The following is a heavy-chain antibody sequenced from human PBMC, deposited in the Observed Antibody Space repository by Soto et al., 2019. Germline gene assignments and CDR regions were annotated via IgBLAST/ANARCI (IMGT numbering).Heavy chain of an antibody. CDR1: WDSVSSNSAA. D-gene: IGHD6-19*01. J-gene: IGHJ6*02. CDR2: TYYRSKWYN. CDR3: ARRLAPYSTGLRYYYYGMDV. V-gene: IGHV6-1*01. Sequence: SQTLSLTCAISWDSVSSNSAAWNWIRQSPSRGLEWLGRTYYRSKWYNDYAVSVKSRITINPDTSKNQFSLQLNSVTPEDTAVYYGARRLAPYSTGLRYYYYGMDVWGQGTTLTVSS.